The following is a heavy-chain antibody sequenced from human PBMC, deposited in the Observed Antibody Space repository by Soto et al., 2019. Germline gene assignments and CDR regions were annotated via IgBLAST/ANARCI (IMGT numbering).Heavy chain of an antibody. V-gene: IGHV3-33*01. Sequence: QVQLVESGGGVVQPGRSLRLSCAASGFTFSSYGMHWVRQAPGKGLEWVAVIWYDGSNKYYADSVKGRFTISRDNSKNTLYLQMNSLRAEDTAVYYCARSRGYSGSQGVGYWGQGTLVTVSS. D-gene: IGHD1-26*01. CDR3: ARSRGYSGSQGVGY. CDR1: GFTFSSYG. J-gene: IGHJ4*02. CDR2: IWYDGSNK.